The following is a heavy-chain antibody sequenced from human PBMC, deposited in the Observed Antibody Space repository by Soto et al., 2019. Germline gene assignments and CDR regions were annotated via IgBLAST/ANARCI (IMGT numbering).Heavy chain of an antibody. J-gene: IGHJ4*02. Sequence: ASVKVSCKASGGTFSSYAISWVRQAPGQGLEWMGGIIPIFGTANYAQKFQGRVTITADESTSTAYMELSSLRSEDTAVYYRARARNTYGDYVYYFDYWGQGTLVTVSS. CDR1: GGTFSSYA. CDR3: ARARNTYGDYVYYFDY. V-gene: IGHV1-69*13. CDR2: IIPIFGTA. D-gene: IGHD4-17*01.